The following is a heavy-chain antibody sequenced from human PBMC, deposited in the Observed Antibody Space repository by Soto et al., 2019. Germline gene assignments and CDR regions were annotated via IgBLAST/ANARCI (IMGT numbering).Heavy chain of an antibody. CDR2: IYYSGST. V-gene: IGHV4-30-4*01. J-gene: IGHJ6*02. CDR1: VRSSSSGDYY. Sequence: PSESLSLTCTVSVRSSSSGDYYWGWIRQPPGKGLEWIGYIYYSGSTYYNPSLKSRVTISVDTSKNQFSLKLSSVTAADTAVYYCARVNWNGSGRSYYYGMDVWGQGTTVTVSS. CDR3: ARVNWNGSGRSYYYGMDV. D-gene: IGHD1-1*01.